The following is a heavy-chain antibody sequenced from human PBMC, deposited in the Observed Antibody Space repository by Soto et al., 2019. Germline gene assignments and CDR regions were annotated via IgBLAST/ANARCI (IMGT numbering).Heavy chain of an antibody. CDR3: TRDMLKQPHVGFQDNWFEP. CDR1: GYSFTSYG. CDR2: ISAKHGNT. Sequence: QVLLVQSGAEIKKPGASVQVSCKASGYSFTSYGINWVRQAPGQGLEWMGWISAKHGNTHYAQNLQGRLTMTTDTSTSTAYMELRSMTSDDTAVYYCTRDMLKQPHVGFQDNWFEPWGQGTPVTVSS. D-gene: IGHD3-10*02. V-gene: IGHV1-18*01. J-gene: IGHJ5*01.